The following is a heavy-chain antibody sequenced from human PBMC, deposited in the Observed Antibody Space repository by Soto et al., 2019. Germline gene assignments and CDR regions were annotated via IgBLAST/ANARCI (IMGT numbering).Heavy chain of an antibody. CDR3: ARVEMATIKGNAFDI. Sequence: QVQLVQSGAEVKKPGASVKVSCKASGYTFTSYYMYWVRQAPGQGLEWMGIINPSGGSTSYAQKFQGRVTMTWDTSTSTVYMELSSLRSEDTAVYYCARVEMATIKGNAFDIWGQGTMVTVSS. V-gene: IGHV1-46*01. D-gene: IGHD5-12*01. J-gene: IGHJ3*02. CDR2: INPSGGST. CDR1: GYTFTSYY.